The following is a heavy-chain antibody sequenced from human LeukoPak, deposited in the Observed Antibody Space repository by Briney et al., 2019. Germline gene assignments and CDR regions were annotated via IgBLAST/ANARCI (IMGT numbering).Heavy chain of an antibody. D-gene: IGHD3/OR15-3a*01. CDR2: MNPKSGNT. Sequence: ASVKVSCKTSRYTFTSYDINWVRQATGQGLEWIGWMNPKSGNTDYAQKFQGRVTMTSDTSIDTAYMELSNLRSEDTAVYYCARGRKAGVGRVYYMDVWGKGTTVTAFS. CDR1: RYTFTSYD. CDR3: ARGRKAGVGRVYYMDV. V-gene: IGHV1-8*02. J-gene: IGHJ6*03.